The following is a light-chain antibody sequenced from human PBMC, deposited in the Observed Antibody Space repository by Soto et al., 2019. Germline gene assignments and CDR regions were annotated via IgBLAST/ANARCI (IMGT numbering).Light chain of an antibody. J-gene: IGKJ3*01. CDR2: AAS. CDR1: QGISSW. CDR3: QQANYFPPT. V-gene: IGKV1D-12*01. Sequence: DIQMTQSPSYVSASVGDRVTITCRASQGISSWLAWYQQKPGKAPRLLIYAASKLQSGVPSRCSGSASATDFTPIIRSQQPEDVATYFGQQANYFPPTFGHGTTVDIK.